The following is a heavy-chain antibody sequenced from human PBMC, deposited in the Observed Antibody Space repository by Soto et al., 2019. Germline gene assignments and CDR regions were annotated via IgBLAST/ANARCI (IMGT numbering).Heavy chain of an antibody. CDR1: GFTFSSFG. CDR3: ARAILDGDYARDLSYYYGMDV. Sequence: QVQLVESGGSVVQPGRSLRLSCAASGFTFSSFGMHWVRQAPGKGLEWAAVIWYDGSNKYYADSVKGRFTISRDNSKNSLYLQMNSLRAEDTAVYYCARAILDGDYARDLSYYYGMDVWGQGTTVTVSS. D-gene: IGHD4-17*01. J-gene: IGHJ6*02. V-gene: IGHV3-33*01. CDR2: IWYDGSNK.